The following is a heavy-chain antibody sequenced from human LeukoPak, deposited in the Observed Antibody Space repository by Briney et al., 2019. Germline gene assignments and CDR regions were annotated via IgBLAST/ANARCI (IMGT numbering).Heavy chain of an antibody. V-gene: IGHV1-18*01. CDR3: ARGRLREFDP. CDR1: GYTFTNFG. J-gene: IGHJ5*02. CDR2: IGAYNGNT. D-gene: IGHD2-21*02. Sequence: ASVKVSCKASGYTFTNFGISWVRQAPGQGLEWMGWIGAYNGNTNYAQRFQGRVTMTTDTSTSTVYMELRSLRSDDTAVYYCARGRLREFDPWGQGTLVIVSS.